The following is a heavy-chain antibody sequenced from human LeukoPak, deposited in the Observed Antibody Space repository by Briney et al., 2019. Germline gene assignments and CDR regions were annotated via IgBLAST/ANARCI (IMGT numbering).Heavy chain of an antibody. Sequence: PGGSLRLSCTTSGFIFSNYGMSWVRQAPGKGLEWVANIKQDGSEKYYVDSVKGRFTISRDNAKNSLYLQMNSLRAEDTAVYYCARVGQGYCSGGSCHPSIYYYYYMDVWGKGTTVTVSS. V-gene: IGHV3-7*01. CDR3: ARVGQGYCSGGSCHPSIYYYYYMDV. CDR1: GFIFSNYG. J-gene: IGHJ6*03. CDR2: IKQDGSEK. D-gene: IGHD2-15*01.